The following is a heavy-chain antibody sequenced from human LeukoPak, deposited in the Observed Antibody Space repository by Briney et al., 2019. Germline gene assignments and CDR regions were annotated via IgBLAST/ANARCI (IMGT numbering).Heavy chain of an antibody. CDR3: XXXXXXXXXNCYPDDN. Sequence: SXAAXGFTFSDYSMHWVRQAPGKGRNWVAFIRYDGNNKYYADSVKGRFTISRDNSKNMLCLEMKSRRREGGAYYYXXXXXXXXXXNCYPDDNWGQGTLVTVSS. J-gene: IGHJ4*02. V-gene: IGHV3-30*02. D-gene: IGHD2-21*01. CDR1: GFTFSDYS. CDR2: IRYDGNNK.